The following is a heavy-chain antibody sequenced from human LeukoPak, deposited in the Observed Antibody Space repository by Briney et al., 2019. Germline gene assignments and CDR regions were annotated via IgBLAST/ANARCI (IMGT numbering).Heavy chain of an antibody. CDR1: GFTFSSYS. D-gene: IGHD2-21*01. CDR2: ISSSSSYI. V-gene: IGHV3-21*04. CDR3: AKELTERWVIDAFDI. Sequence: GGSLRLSCAASGFTFSSYSMNWVRQAPGKGLEWVSSISSSSSYIYYADSVKGRFTISRDNAKNSLYLQMSSLRAEDTAIYYCAKELTERWVIDAFDIWGQGTMVTVSS. J-gene: IGHJ3*02.